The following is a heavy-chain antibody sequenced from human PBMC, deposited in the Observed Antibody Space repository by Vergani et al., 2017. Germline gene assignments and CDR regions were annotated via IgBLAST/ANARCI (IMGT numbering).Heavy chain of an antibody. V-gene: IGHV4-59*01. Sequence: QVQLQQWGAGLLKPSETLSLTCTVSGGSISSYYWSWIRQPPGKGLEWIGYIYYSGSTNYNPSLKSRVTISVDTSKNQFSLKLSSVTAADTAVYYCARETGDRYFDYWGQGTLVTVSS. D-gene: IGHD7-27*01. CDR1: GGSISSYY. CDR2: IYYSGST. J-gene: IGHJ4*02. CDR3: ARETGDRYFDY.